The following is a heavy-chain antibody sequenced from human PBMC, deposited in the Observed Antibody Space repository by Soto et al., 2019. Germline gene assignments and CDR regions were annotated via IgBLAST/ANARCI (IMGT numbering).Heavy chain of an antibody. CDR3: ARAPGAAIDY. CDR1: GYTFTSYA. Sequence: QVQLVQSGAEEKKPGASVKVSCKASGYTFTSYAMHWVRQGPGQGLEWMGWINAGNGNTKFSQKFQGRVTITRDTSASTAYMELSSLRSEDTAVYYCARAPGAAIDYWGQGTLVTVSS. CDR2: INAGNGNT. V-gene: IGHV1-3*05. J-gene: IGHJ4*02.